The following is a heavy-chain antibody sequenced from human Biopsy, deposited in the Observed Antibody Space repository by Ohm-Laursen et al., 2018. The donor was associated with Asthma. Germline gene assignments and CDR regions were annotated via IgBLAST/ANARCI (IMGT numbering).Heavy chain of an antibody. Sequence: SLRLSCTAFGFTFRSYAMHWVRQAPGKGLEWVAVGGSYYDGGLKYYADSVNGRFTVSRDDSKNTLYLQMNSLRPDDTAVYYCARDVMEWYLPAFDFWGQGTLVTVSS. CDR1: GFTFRSYA. V-gene: IGHV3-30-3*01. D-gene: IGHD3-3*01. CDR2: GGSYYDGGLK. CDR3: ARDVMEWYLPAFDF. J-gene: IGHJ4*02.